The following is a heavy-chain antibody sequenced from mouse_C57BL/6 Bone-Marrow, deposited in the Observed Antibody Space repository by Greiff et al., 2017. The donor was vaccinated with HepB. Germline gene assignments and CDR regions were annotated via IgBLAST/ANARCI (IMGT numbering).Heavy chain of an antibody. V-gene: IGHV6-6*01. CDR3: TKTDYYGSSDWYFDV. Sequence: EVKLMESGGGLVQPGGSMKLSCAASGFTFSDAWMDWVRQSPEKGLEWVAEIRNKANNHATYYAESVKGRFTISRDDSKSSVYLQMNSLRAEDTGIYYCTKTDYYGSSDWYFDVWGTGTTVTVSS. CDR1: GFTFSDAW. CDR2: IRNKANNHAT. D-gene: IGHD1-1*01. J-gene: IGHJ1*03.